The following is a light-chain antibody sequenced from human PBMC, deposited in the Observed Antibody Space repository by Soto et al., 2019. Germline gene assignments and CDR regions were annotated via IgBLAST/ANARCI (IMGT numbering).Light chain of an antibody. Sequence: DIPMTQSPSSLSASVRNRVTITCRASQGISNYLAWYQQKPGKVPKLLIYAASTLQSGVPSRFSGSGSGTDFTLTISSLQPEDVATYYCQKYDSAPWTFGQGTKVEIK. CDR3: QKYDSAPWT. CDR1: QGISNY. CDR2: AAS. V-gene: IGKV1-27*01. J-gene: IGKJ1*01.